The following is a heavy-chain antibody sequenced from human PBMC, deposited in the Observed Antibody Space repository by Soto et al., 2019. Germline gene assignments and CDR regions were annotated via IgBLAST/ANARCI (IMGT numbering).Heavy chain of an antibody. Sequence: HPGGSLRLSCVASGFTFSDYNMNWVRQAPGKGLEWVSFISGRSNTIYYADSVKGRFTISRDNSKNTLYLQMNSLRAEDTAVYYCARDYLVIPHRVIDYWGQGTLVTVSS. CDR1: GFTFSDYN. D-gene: IGHD2-15*01. V-gene: IGHV3-48*01. CDR2: ISGRSNTI. J-gene: IGHJ4*02. CDR3: ARDYLVIPHRVIDY.